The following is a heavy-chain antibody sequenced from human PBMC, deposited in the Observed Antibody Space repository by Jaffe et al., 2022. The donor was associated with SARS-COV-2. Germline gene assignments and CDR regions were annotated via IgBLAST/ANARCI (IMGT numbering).Heavy chain of an antibody. CDR1: GFTFDDYA. V-gene: IGHV3-9*01. CDR2: ISWNSGSI. CDR3: AKEMRYGDYALSDAFDI. Sequence: EVQLVESGGGLVQPGRSLRLSCAASGFTFDDYAMHWVRQAPGKGLEWVSGISWNSGSIGYADSVKGRFTISRDNAKNSLYLQMNSLRAEDTALYYCAKEMRYGDYALSDAFDIWGQGTMVTVSS. J-gene: IGHJ3*02. D-gene: IGHD4-17*01.